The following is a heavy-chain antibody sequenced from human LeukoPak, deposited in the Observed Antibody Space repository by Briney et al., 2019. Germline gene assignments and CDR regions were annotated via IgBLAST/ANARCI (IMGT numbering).Heavy chain of an antibody. J-gene: IGHJ6*02. CDR1: GCSFTSYW. Sequence: GESLQISCKGSGCSFTSYWIGWVRRMLGKGLEWMGIIYPGDSDNRYSPSFEGQVTISADKSISTAYLQWSSLKASDTAMYYCARQDIVVVPAAMGYYYYYYGMDVWGQGTTVTVSS. V-gene: IGHV5-51*01. D-gene: IGHD2-2*01. CDR3: ARQDIVVVPAAMGYYYYYYGMDV. CDR2: IYPGDSDN.